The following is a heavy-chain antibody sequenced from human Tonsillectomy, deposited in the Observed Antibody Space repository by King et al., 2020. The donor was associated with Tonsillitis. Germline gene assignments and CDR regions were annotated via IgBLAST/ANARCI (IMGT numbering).Heavy chain of an antibody. CDR2: IYYSGST. J-gene: IGHJ4*02. CDR3: ARRRSTGYDFVDY. D-gene: IGHD5-12*01. V-gene: IGHV4-59*08. Sequence: VQLQESGPGLVKPSETLSLTCTVSGGSISSYYWSWLRQPPGKGLEWIGYIYYSGSTNYNPSLKSRVTISLDTSKNQFSLKLSSLTAADTAVYYCARRRSTGYDFVDYWGQGTLVTVSS. CDR1: GGSISSYY.